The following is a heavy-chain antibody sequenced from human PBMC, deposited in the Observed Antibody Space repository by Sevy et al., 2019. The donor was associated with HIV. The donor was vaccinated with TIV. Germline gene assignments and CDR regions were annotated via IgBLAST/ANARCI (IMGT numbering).Heavy chain of an antibody. V-gene: IGHV3-21*01. CDR1: GFTFSSYS. J-gene: IGHJ4*02. CDR3: ARVKARGTYYYDSSEEMAYYFDY. D-gene: IGHD3-22*01. Sequence: GGSVRLSCAASGFTFSSYSMNWVRQAPGKGLEWVSSISSSSSYIYYADSVKGRFTISRDNAKNSLYLQMNSLRAEDKAVYYCARVKARGTYYYDSSEEMAYYFDYWGQGTLVTVSS. CDR2: ISSSSSYI.